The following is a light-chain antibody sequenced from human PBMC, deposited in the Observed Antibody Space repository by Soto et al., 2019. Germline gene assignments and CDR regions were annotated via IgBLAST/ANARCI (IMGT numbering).Light chain of an antibody. V-gene: IGLV2-8*01. J-gene: IGLJ1*01. Sequence: QSVVTPPPPAAGAPGQSVTISCTGTSSEFGGYNYVSWYQQHPGKAPKLMIYEVSKRPSGVPDRFSGSKSGNTASLTVSGLQAEDEADYYCSSYAGSNNLGVFGTGTKVTVL. CDR2: EVS. CDR1: SSEFGGYNY. CDR3: SSYAGSNNLGV.